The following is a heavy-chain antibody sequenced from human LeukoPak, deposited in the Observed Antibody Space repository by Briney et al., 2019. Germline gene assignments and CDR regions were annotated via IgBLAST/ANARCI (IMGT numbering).Heavy chain of an antibody. Sequence: GESLKISSEGSGYSFSDYWIGWVRQMPGKGLEWMGIIYPGDSDIRYSPSFQGQVTISADKFINTAYLQWSSLKASDTAMYFCARQGAGYCSSSSCNILVTDSWGQGTLVTVSS. D-gene: IGHD2-2*01. CDR3: ARQGAGYCSSSSCNILVTDS. V-gene: IGHV5-51*01. CDR2: IYPGDSDI. J-gene: IGHJ5*01. CDR1: GYSFSDYW.